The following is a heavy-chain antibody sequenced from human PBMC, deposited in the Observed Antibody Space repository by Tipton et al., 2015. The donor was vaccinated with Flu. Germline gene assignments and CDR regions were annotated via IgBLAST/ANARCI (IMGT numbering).Heavy chain of an antibody. CDR2: INPNSGGT. D-gene: IGHD4-17*01. V-gene: IGHV1-2*04. Sequence: QLVQSGAEVKKPGASVKVSCKASGYTFTGYYMHWVRQAPGQGLEWMGWINPNSGGTNYAQKFQGWVTMTRDTSISTAYMELSRLRSDDTAVYYCARAQHPPNLYGDYEGDFLAFDIWGQGTMVTVSS. CDR3: ARAQHPPNLYGDYEGDFLAFDI. CDR1: GYTFTGYY. J-gene: IGHJ3*02.